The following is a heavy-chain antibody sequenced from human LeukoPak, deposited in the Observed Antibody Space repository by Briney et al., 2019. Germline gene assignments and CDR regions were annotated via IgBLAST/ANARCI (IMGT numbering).Heavy chain of an antibody. Sequence: ASVKVSCKASGYTSTGYYMHWVRQAPGQGLELMGWINPNSGGTNYAQKFQGRVTMTRDTSISTAYMELSRLRSDDTAVYYCERKMVRGNWFDPWGQGTLVTVSS. D-gene: IGHD3-10*01. CDR2: INPNSGGT. J-gene: IGHJ5*02. V-gene: IGHV1-2*02. CDR1: GYTSTGYY. CDR3: ERKMVRGNWFDP.